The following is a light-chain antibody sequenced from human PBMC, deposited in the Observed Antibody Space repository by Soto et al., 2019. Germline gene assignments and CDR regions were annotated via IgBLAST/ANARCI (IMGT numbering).Light chain of an antibody. Sequence: PWARSPLSCMASHSVSSYLAWCQQKPGQAPRLLIYDASNRATCIPDRFSGSGSGTDFTLTIIRLEPEDFAVYYCQQYGSSRLTFGGGTKVDIK. CDR1: HSVSSY. V-gene: IGKV3-20*01. CDR3: QQYGSSRLT. J-gene: IGKJ4*01. CDR2: DAS.